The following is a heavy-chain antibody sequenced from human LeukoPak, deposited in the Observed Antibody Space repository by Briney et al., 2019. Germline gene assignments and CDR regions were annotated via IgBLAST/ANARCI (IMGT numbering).Heavy chain of an antibody. CDR1: GFIVSSNF. D-gene: IGHD3-10*01. Sequence: GGSLRLSCAATGFIVSSNFMMWVCQAPGKGLESVSFIYSDGSTYYAASVKGRFTISRATFKNTLYLQLNNLRAEDTAVYYCASYFGRSWGRGTLVTVSS. CDR2: IYSDGST. J-gene: IGHJ5*02. CDR3: ASYFGRS. V-gene: IGHV3-53*01.